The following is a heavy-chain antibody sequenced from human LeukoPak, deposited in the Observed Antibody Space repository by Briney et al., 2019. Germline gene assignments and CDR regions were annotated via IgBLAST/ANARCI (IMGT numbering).Heavy chain of an antibody. CDR2: IKQDGSEK. Sequence: GGSLRLSCAATGFPFSDRYMSWVRQAPGKGLEWVANIKQDGSEKYYVDSVKGRFTISRDNAKNSLFLQMNSLRAEDTAVYYCARSTDTYSNYGSRYFQHWGQGTLVTVSS. J-gene: IGHJ1*01. D-gene: IGHD4-11*01. CDR3: ARSTDTYSNYGSRYFQH. CDR1: GFPFSDRY. V-gene: IGHV3-7*01.